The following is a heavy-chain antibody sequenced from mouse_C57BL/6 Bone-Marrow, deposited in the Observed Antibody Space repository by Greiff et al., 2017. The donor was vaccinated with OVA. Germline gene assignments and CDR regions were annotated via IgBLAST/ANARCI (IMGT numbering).Heavy chain of an antibody. V-gene: IGHV5-6*01. J-gene: IGHJ1*03. CDR1: GFTFSSYG. D-gene: IGHD1-1*01. CDR2: ISSGGSYT. CDR3: ARQCYYYGSSRYFDV. Sequence: EVMLVESGGDLVKPGGSLKLSCAASGFTFSSYGMSWVRQTPDKRLEWVATISSGGSYTYYPDSVTGRFTISRDNAKNTLYLQMSSLKSEDTAMYYCARQCYYYGSSRYFDVWGTGTAVTVSA.